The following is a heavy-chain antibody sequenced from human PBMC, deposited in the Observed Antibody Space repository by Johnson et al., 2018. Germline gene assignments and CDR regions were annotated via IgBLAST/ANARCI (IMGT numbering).Heavy chain of an antibody. Sequence: QVQLVQSWGGVVQPGRFLRLSCAASGFSFSNYGMHWVRQSPGKGLEFVAVISSDGSQKWYADSMQGRFTISRDNSINTLYLQMNSLRDEDTAVYYGARVAGAGEAVGYWGQGTLVTVSS. V-gene: IGHV3-30*03. CDR1: GFSFSNYG. J-gene: IGHJ4*02. CDR3: ARVAGAGEAVGY. CDR2: ISSDGSQK. D-gene: IGHD3-16*01.